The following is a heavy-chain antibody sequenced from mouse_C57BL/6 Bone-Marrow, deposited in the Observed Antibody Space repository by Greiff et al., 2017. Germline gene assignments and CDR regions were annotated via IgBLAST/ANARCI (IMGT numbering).Heavy chain of an antibody. CDR1: GYTFTDYY. CDR3: ARWGQLRPPMDY. J-gene: IGHJ4*01. Sequence: EVQLQQSGPVLVKPGASVKMSCKASGYTFTDYYMNWVKQSHGKSLEWIGVINPYNGGTSYNQKFKGKATLTDDKSSSTAYLALNSLTSEDSAVYYGARWGQLRPPMDYWGQGTSVTVSS. V-gene: IGHV1-19*01. D-gene: IGHD3-2*02. CDR2: INPYNGGT.